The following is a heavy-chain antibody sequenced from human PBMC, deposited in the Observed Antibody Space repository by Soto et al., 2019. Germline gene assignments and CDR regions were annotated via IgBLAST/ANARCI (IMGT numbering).Heavy chain of an antibody. CDR3: AKVHSSGWALDY. J-gene: IGHJ4*01. V-gene: IGHV3-23*01. D-gene: IGHD6-19*01. CDR1: GFTFSSYA. Sequence: EVQLLESGGGLVQPGGSLRLSCAASGFTFSSYAMNWVRQAPGKGLEWVATISGSGGSAYYADFVKGRFTISRDNSKNTRSLQMSRVRAEDTAAYYCAKVHSSGWALDYWGQGTLVTVSS. CDR2: ISGSGGSA.